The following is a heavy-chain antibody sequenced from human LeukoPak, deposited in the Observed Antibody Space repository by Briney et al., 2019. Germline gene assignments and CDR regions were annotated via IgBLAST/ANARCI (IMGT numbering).Heavy chain of an antibody. V-gene: IGHV3-49*03. J-gene: IGHJ4*02. CDR3: TRGTRGLN. CDR1: GFTFGDYP. CDR2: IRSKDSGGTT. Sequence: PGGSLRLSCTTSGFTFGDYPMSWFRQAPGKGLEWVAVIRSKDSGGTTEYAASVEGRFSLSRDDSRSIAYLQMSSLKTEDTALYYCTRGTRGLNWGQGTLVTVSS. D-gene: IGHD1-7*01.